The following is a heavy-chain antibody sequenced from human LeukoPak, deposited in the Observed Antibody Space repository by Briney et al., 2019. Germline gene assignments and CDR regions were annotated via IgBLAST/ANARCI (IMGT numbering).Heavy chain of an antibody. J-gene: IGHJ4*02. Sequence: PTGGSLRLSCAASGFTFSSYGMHWVRQAPGKGLAWVAFIRYDGSNKYYADSVKCRFTISRDNSKNTLYLQMNSLRAEDTAVYYCAKGPYDYGDYYYWGQGTLVTVSS. V-gene: IGHV3-30*02. CDR3: AKGPYDYGDYYY. CDR1: GFTFSSYG. CDR2: IRYDGSNK. D-gene: IGHD4-17*01.